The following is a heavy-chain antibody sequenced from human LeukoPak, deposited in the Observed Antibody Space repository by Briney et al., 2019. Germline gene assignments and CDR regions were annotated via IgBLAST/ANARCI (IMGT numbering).Heavy chain of an antibody. J-gene: IGHJ4*02. CDR3: ATGYSYGSPDY. D-gene: IGHD5-18*01. CDR2: INHSGST. CDR1: GGSFSGYY. Sequence: SETLSLTCAVYGGSFSGYYWSWIRQPPGKGLEWIGEINHSGSTNYNPSLKSRVTISVDTSKNQFSLKLSSVTAADTAVYYCATGYSYGSPDYWGQGTLATVSS. V-gene: IGHV4-34*01.